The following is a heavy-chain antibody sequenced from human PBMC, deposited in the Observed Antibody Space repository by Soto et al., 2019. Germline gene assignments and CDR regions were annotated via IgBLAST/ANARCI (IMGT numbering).Heavy chain of an antibody. J-gene: IGHJ4*02. V-gene: IGHV1-69*12. CDR3: ARAQGTQLWLFDFDY. CDR2: TIPIFGTA. D-gene: IGHD5-18*01. CDR1: GGTFSSYA. Sequence: QVQLVQSGAEVKKPGSSVKVSCKASGGTFSSYAISWVRQAPGQGLEWMGGTIPIFGTANHAQKFQGRVTITADESTSTAYMELGSLRSEDTAVYYCARAQGTQLWLFDFDYWGQGTLVTVSS.